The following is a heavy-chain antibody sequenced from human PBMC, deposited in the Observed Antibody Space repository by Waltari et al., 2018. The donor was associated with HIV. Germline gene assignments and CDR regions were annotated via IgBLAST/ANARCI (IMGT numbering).Heavy chain of an antibody. CDR3: AKSDDGAWHYFIA. CDR2: ISKDGNRK. Sequence: QVQLVESGGGVVQPGRSLRLSCAVSGFTFSSYVVHWVRQAPGKGLEWGAVISKDGNRKFYADSVKGRFTISRDNSWNTVSLQMNSLRAEDTATYYCAKSDDGAWHYFIAWGQGTLVTVSS. CDR1: GFTFSSYV. D-gene: IGHD1-26*01. J-gene: IGHJ5*02. V-gene: IGHV3-30-3*02.